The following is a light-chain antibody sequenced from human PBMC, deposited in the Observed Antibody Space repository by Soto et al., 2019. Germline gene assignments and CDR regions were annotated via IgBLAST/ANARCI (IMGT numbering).Light chain of an antibody. CDR3: QQYGSSPQT. V-gene: IGKV3-20*01. CDR2: GVS. J-gene: IGKJ1*01. CDR1: QSVSSSY. Sequence: ETVLTQSPGTLSLSPGERATLSCRASQSVSSSYLAWYQQKPGQAPRLLIYGVSSRATGIPDRFSGSGSGTDFTLTISRLEPEDFAVYYCQQYGSSPQTFGQGTKVDIK.